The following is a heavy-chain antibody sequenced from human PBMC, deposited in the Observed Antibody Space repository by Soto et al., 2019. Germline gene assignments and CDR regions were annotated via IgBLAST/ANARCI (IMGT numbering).Heavy chain of an antibody. V-gene: IGHV4-59*03. J-gene: IGHJ4*02. Sequence: SETLSLTCTVSGGSMSPYYWSWIRQAPGVGLEWIAYVYYSGYTHYNPSLKSRVTISVDTSKNQLSLKLTSVTAADTAVYYCASRHSSPYFDYWGQGTLVTVSS. CDR1: GGSMSPYY. CDR2: VYYSGYT. CDR3: ASRHSSPYFDY. D-gene: IGHD6-13*01.